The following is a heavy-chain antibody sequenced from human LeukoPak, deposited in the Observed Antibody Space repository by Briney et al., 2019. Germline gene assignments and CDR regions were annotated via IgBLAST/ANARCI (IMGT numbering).Heavy chain of an antibody. Sequence: SQTLSLTCTVSGGSISSGDYYWSWIRQPPGKGLEWIAYIYYNGSTSYNPSLKSRVTISVDTSKNQFSLKLNSVTAADTAVYYCARGDSSTWSFKIWGQGTLVTVSS. V-gene: IGHV4-30-4*01. CDR2: IYYNGST. CDR1: GGSISSGDYY. CDR3: ARGDSSTWSFKI. D-gene: IGHD6-13*01. J-gene: IGHJ4*02.